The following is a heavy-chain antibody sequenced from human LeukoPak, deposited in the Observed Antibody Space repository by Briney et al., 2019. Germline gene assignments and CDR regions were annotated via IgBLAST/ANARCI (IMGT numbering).Heavy chain of an antibody. CDR2: ISNDGTRK. V-gene: IGHV3-30*18. CDR3: AKDLSGLTFALYC. J-gene: IGHJ4*02. CDR1: GXPFSSYG. Sequence: PGGSLRLSWAASGXPFSSYGLAWVRQAPGKGLEWMAVISNDGTRKYYADSVKGRFTISRDNPKNTLYLQMNSLRVEDMAVYYCAKDLSGLTFALYCRGPGTPVTVSS. D-gene: IGHD3/OR15-3a*01.